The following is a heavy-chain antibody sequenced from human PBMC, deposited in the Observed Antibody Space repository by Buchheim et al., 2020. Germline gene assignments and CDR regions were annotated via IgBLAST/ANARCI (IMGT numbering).Heavy chain of an antibody. CDR2: ISSSSSYI. Sequence: EVQLVESGGGLVKPGGSLRLSCAASGFTFSSYSMNWVRQAPGKGLEWVSSISSSSSYIYYADSVKGRFTISRDNAKNSLYPQMNSLRAEDTAVYYCARESFLEWLQNFYYFDYWGQGTL. D-gene: IGHD3-3*01. CDR3: ARESFLEWLQNFYYFDY. CDR1: GFTFSSYS. J-gene: IGHJ4*02. V-gene: IGHV3-21*01.